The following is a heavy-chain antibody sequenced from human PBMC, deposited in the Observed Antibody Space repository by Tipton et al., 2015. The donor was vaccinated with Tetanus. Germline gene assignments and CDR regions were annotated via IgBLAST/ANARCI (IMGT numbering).Heavy chain of an antibody. J-gene: IGHJ2*01. CDR1: GGSISSSY. CDR2: VHTREST. Sequence: TLSLTCNVSGGSISSSYWSWIRQPAGKGLEWIGRIYTDVHTRESTTYNPSLKNRASMSVPTSKNQLYLKLTTMTDADTAVYYCARRGDNWFFDLWGRGTLVTVSS. D-gene: IGHD2-21*01. CDR3: ARRGDNWFFDL. V-gene: IGHV4-4*07.